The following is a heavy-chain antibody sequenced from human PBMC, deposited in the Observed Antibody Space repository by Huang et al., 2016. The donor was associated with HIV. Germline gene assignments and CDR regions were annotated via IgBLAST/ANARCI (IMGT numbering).Heavy chain of an antibody. CDR1: GFTFRSYW. Sequence: EVDLVQSGGGLVQPGRSLRLSCVGSGFTFRSYWMNWVREPPGRGLEGVATINQDGSERVYVDSVRGRFAISRDNANDSLSLQLNSLKGEDSAIYFCTRGFRAKPGDYWGQGSLVTVSS. CDR3: TRGFRAKPGDY. V-gene: IGHV3-7*01. J-gene: IGHJ4*02. CDR2: INQDGSER.